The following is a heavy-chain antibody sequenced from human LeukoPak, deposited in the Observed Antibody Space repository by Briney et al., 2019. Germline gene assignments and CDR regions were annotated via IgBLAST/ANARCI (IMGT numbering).Heavy chain of an antibody. D-gene: IGHD5-24*01. Sequence: GGSLRLSCAASGFTVSSNYMSWVRQAPGKGLEWVSVIYSGGSTYYADSVKGSFTISRDNSKNTLYLQMNSLRAEDTAVYYCASVEMATIGDAFDIWGQGTMVTVSS. J-gene: IGHJ3*02. CDR1: GFTVSSNY. V-gene: IGHV3-66*01. CDR2: IYSGGST. CDR3: ASVEMATIGDAFDI.